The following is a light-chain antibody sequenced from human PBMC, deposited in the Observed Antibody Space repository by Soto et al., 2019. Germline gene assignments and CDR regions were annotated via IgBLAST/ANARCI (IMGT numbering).Light chain of an antibody. CDR3: SSYAGSDTIV. CDR2: EVT. J-gene: IGLJ1*01. CDR1: SSDIGGYNY. V-gene: IGLV2-8*01. Sequence: QSVLTQPPSASGSPGQSVTISCTGASSDIGGYNYVSWYQQHPGQVPKLIIYEVTKRPSGVPGRFSGSKSGNTASLTVSGLQAEDEGDYYCSSYAGSDTIVFGGGTKVTV.